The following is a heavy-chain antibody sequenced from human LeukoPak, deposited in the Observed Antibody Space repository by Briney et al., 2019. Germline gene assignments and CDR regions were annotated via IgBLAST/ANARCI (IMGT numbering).Heavy chain of an antibody. CDR1: GYTFTSYG. J-gene: IGHJ4*01. D-gene: IGHD3-3*01. V-gene: IGHV1-2*02. CDR2: VNPNRGGT. CDR3: ARGYYTFDY. Sequence: ASVKVSCKASGYTFTSYGISWVRQAPGQGLEYMGWVNPNRGGTNYAQKFQGRITMTRDTSISAAYMELSSLRSDDTAVYYCARGYYTFDYWGQGTLVTVSS.